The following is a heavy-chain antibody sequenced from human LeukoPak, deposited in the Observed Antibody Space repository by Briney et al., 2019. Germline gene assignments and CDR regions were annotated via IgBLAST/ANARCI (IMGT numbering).Heavy chain of an antibody. CDR1: GFTFSSYA. D-gene: IGHD4-17*01. CDR2: ISGSGGST. J-gene: IGHJ4*02. Sequence: GGSLRLSCAASGFTFSSYAMSWVRQAPGKGLGWVSAISGSGGSTYYADSVKGRFTISRDNSKNTLYLQMNSLRAEDTAVYYCAKVGLGGDYEGYLDYWGQGTLVTVSS. CDR3: AKVGLGGDYEGYLDY. V-gene: IGHV3-23*01.